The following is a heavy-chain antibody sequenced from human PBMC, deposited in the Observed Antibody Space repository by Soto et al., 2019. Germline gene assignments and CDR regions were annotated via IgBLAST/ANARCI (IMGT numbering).Heavy chain of an antibody. V-gene: IGHV2-5*02. Sequence: QITLKESGPTLVKPTQTLTLTCSFSGFSLSTTGVGVGWIRQPPGKALEWLALIYWDDDKRYNPSLNSRLTITKDTSKNQVVLAMTNVDPVDTATYYCVQSRCGGDCLQSYSSHSYYGLDVRGQGTTVTVSS. D-gene: IGHD2-21*02. CDR1: GFSLSTTGVG. J-gene: IGHJ6*02. CDR3: VQSRCGGDCLQSYSSHSYYGLDV. CDR2: IYWDDDK.